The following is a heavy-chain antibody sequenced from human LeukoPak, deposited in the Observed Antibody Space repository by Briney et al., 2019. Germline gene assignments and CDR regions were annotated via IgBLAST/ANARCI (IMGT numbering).Heavy chain of an antibody. CDR1: GYTFTSYD. J-gene: IGHJ6*03. CDR2: MNPNSGNT. CDR3: ARVEGQYYYDSSGYYRRDYYMDV. D-gene: IGHD3-22*01. V-gene: IGHV1-8*01. Sequence: ASVKVSCKASGYTFTSYDINWVRQATGQGLEWMGWMNPNSGNTGYAQKFQGRVTMTRNTSISTAYMELSSLRSEGTAVYYCARVEGQYYYDSSGYYRRDYYMDVWGKGTTVTVSS.